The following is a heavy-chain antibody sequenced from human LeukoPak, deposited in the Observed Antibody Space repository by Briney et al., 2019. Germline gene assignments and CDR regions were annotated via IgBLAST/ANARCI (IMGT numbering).Heavy chain of an antibody. CDR2: IIPIFGTA. Sequence: SVKVSCKASGYTFTSYYMHWVRQAPGQGLEWMGGIIPIFGTANYAQKFQGRVTITADKSTSTAYMELSSLRSEDTAVYYCARGKLLHYFDYWGQGTLVTVSS. CDR1: GYTFTSYY. CDR3: ARGKLLHYFDY. V-gene: IGHV1-69*06. D-gene: IGHD2-15*01. J-gene: IGHJ4*02.